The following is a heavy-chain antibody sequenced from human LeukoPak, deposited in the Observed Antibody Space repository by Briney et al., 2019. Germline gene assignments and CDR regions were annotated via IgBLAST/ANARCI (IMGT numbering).Heavy chain of an antibody. CDR3: ARHSYVILIGYYPNFDY. CDR1: GGSIGSYS. CDR2: IHYSGST. Sequence: TSETLSLTCTVSGGSIGSYSWNWIRQPPGKGLEWIGHIHYSGSTNYNPSLKSRVTISVDTSKNQFSLKLSSVTAADTAVYYCARHSYVILIGYYPNFDYWGQGTLVTVSS. J-gene: IGHJ4*02. D-gene: IGHD3-9*01. V-gene: IGHV4-59*08.